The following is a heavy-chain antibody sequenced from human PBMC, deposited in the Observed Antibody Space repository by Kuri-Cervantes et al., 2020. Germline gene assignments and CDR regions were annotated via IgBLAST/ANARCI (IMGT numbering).Heavy chain of an antibody. CDR1: GGSFSGYY. Sequence: ESLKISCAVYGGSFSGYYWSWIRQPPGKGLEWIGEINHSGSTNYNPSLKSRVTISVDTSKNQFSLKLSSVTAADTAVYYCARDDYGDVGGYWGQGTLVTVSS. CDR2: INHSGST. J-gene: IGHJ4*02. V-gene: IGHV4-34*01. CDR3: ARDDYGDVGGY. D-gene: IGHD4-17*01.